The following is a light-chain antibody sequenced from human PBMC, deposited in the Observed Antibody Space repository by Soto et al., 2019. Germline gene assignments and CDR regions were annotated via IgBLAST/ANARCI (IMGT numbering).Light chain of an antibody. CDR3: LPDYNYPRT. J-gene: IGKJ1*01. Sequence: DIQMTQSPSSLSASVGDRVTITCRASQGLRNYLAWFQQKPRKAPKSLIYAASSFQSGATSKFSVSGSGTDFTLSISGLQPEDFATYDCLPDYNYPRTFGQGTKVEIK. V-gene: IGKV1-16*02. CDR2: AAS. CDR1: QGLRNY.